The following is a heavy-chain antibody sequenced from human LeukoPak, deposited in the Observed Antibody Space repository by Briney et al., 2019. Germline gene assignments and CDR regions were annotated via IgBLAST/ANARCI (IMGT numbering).Heavy chain of an antibody. J-gene: IGHJ4*02. V-gene: IGHV4-4*09. CDR3: ARVGIDSSGYYSLHFDY. CDR2: IYTSGST. CDR1: GGSISSYY. D-gene: IGHD3-22*01. Sequence: SETLSLTCTVSGGSISSYYWSWIRQPPGKGLEWIGYIYTSGSTNYNPSLKSRVTISVDTSKNQFSLKLSSVTAADTAVYYCARVGIDSSGYYSLHFDYWGQGTLVTVSS.